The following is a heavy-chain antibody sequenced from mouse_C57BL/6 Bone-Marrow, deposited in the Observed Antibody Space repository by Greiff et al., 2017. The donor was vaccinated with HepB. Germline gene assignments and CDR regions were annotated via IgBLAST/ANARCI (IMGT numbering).Heavy chain of an antibody. CDR1: GFTFSSYA. V-gene: IGHV5-4*03. Sequence: DVKLQESGGGLVKPGGSLKLSCAASGFTFSSYAMSWVRQTPEKRLEWVATISDGGSYTYYPDNVKGRFTISRDNAKNNLYLQMSHLKSEDTAMYYCARSLLRAMDYWGQGTSVTVSS. CDR2: ISDGGSYT. J-gene: IGHJ4*01. D-gene: IGHD2-1*01. CDR3: ARSLLRAMDY.